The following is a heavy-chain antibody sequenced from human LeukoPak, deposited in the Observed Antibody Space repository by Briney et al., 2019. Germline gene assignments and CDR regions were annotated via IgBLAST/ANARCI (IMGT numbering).Heavy chain of an antibody. D-gene: IGHD5-18*01. CDR3: ARAGYSYGIDGFDI. CDR2: IYDSGYT. CDR1: GGSISSYY. V-gene: IGHV4-59*01. Sequence: PSETLSLTCTVSGGSISSYYWSWIRQPPGKGLDWVGYIYDSGYTKYNPSLKSRVAISRDTSEHQFSLKLTSVTAADTAVYYCARAGYSYGIDGFDIWGQGAAVTVS. J-gene: IGHJ3*02.